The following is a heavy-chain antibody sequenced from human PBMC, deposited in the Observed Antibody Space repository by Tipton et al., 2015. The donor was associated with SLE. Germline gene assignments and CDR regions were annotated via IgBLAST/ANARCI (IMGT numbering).Heavy chain of an antibody. CDR2: INTNTGNP. CDR3: AREVIHFDY. D-gene: IGHD2-21*01. V-gene: IGHV7-4-1*02. J-gene: IGHJ4*02. Sequence: QVQLVQSGPEVKKPGASVKVSCKASGYTFNSYSMNWVRQAPGQGLEWVGWINTNTGNPTYGQGFTGRFILSVDPSVSTAYLQISNLKTEDTAVYYCAREVIHFDYWGQGTLVTVSS. CDR1: GYTFNSYS.